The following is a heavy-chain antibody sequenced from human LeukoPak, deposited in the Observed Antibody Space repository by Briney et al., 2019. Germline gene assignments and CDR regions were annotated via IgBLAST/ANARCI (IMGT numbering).Heavy chain of an antibody. V-gene: IGHV3-23*01. CDR1: GFTFSSYA. D-gene: IGHD3-22*01. CDR3: ARATLTYYYDSSGYSDAFDI. Sequence: GGSLRLSCAAPGFTFSSYAISWVRQAPGKGLEWVSAISGSGGSTYYADSVKGRFTISRDNAKNSLYLQMNSLRAEDTAVYYCARATLTYYYDSSGYSDAFDIWGQGTMVTVSS. CDR2: ISGSGGST. J-gene: IGHJ3*02.